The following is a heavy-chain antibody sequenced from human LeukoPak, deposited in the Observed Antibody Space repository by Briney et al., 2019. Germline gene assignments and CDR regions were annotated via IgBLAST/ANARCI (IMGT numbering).Heavy chain of an antibody. Sequence: KSGGSLRLSCAASGFIFSNAWMSWVRQAPGKGLEWVGRIKSKTDGGTTDYAAPVKGRFTISRDDSKNTLYLQMNSLRAEDTAVYYCARDEGGYSYGYRDYWGQGTLVTVSS. CDR2: IKSKTDGGTT. CDR1: GFIFSNAW. J-gene: IGHJ4*02. V-gene: IGHV3-15*01. D-gene: IGHD5-18*01. CDR3: ARDEGGYSYGYRDY.